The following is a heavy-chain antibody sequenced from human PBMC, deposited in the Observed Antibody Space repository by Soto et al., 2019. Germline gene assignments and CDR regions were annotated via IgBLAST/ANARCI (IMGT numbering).Heavy chain of an antibody. CDR3: AKDDPTGGMDV. Sequence: GGSLRLSCAASGFTFSSYGMHWVRQAPGKGLEWVAVISYDGSNKYYADSVKGRFTISRDNSKNTLYLQMNSLRAEDTAVYYCAKDDPTGGMDVWGQGTTVTVS. V-gene: IGHV3-30*18. J-gene: IGHJ6*02. CDR2: ISYDGSNK. CDR1: GFTFSSYG.